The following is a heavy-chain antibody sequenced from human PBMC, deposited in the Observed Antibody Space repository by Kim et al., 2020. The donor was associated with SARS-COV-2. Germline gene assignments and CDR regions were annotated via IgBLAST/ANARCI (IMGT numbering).Heavy chain of an antibody. Sequence: GESLKISCKGSGYNFNTYWIGWVRQAPGKGLEWMGIIYPADSDIRYNPSFQGQVTISADKSIRTAYLQRSNLKASDTAIYYCARVPSSYSTGWNYFDFWGQGTLVTVSS. CDR2: IYPADSDI. CDR1: GYNFNTYW. D-gene: IGHD6-19*01. J-gene: IGHJ4*02. CDR3: ARVPSSYSTGWNYFDF. V-gene: IGHV5-51*01.